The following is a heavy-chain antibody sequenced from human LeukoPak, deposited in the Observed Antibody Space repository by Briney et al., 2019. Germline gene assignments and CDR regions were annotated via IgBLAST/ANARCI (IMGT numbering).Heavy chain of an antibody. Sequence: GESLKISCKGSGYTFTTYWIGWVRQMPGKDLEWLGFIYPADSKTTYSPSFQGQVTISADKSISTAYLQWSSLKASDTAIYYCARGGGGSGFLFYWGQGTLVTVSS. CDR2: IYPADSKT. CDR3: ARGGGGSGFLFY. D-gene: IGHD6-19*01. J-gene: IGHJ4*02. CDR1: GYTFTTYW. V-gene: IGHV5-51*01.